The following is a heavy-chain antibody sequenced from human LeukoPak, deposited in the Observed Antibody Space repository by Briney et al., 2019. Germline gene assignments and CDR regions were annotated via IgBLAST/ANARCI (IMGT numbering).Heavy chain of an antibody. D-gene: IGHD6-13*01. CDR3: ARPGGIAYDY. CDR2: IIPIFGTA. J-gene: IGHJ4*02. Sequence: SVKVSCKASGGTFSSYAISWVRQAPGQGLEWMGGIIPIFGTANYAQKFQGRVTITADESTSTAYMELRSLRSDDTAVYYCARPGGIAYDYWGQGTLVTVSS. CDR1: GGTFSSYA. V-gene: IGHV1-69*13.